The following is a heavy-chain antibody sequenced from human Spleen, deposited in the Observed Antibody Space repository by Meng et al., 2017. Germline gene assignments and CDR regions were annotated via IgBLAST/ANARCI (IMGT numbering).Heavy chain of an antibody. CDR1: GFTVSSNY. Sequence: GESLKISCAASGFTVSSNYMSWVRQAPGKGLEWVSVIYSGGNTYYADSVKGRFTISRDNSKNTLYLQMNSLRAEDTAVYYCAGGFRGGLVLDYWGQGTLVTVSS. V-gene: IGHV3-53*01. D-gene: IGHD6-19*01. CDR3: AGGFRGGLVLDY. J-gene: IGHJ4*02. CDR2: IYSGGNT.